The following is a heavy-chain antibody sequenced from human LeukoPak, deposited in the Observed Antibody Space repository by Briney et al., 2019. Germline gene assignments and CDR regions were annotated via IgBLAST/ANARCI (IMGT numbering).Heavy chain of an antibody. CDR1: GFSFSSDE. D-gene: IGHD2/OR15-2a*01. Sequence: GESLKISCAASGFSFSSDEMNWVRQAPGKGLEWVSHSNRRGSTTYYADSVRGRFTISRDNAKNSLYLQMNSLRAEDTAVYYCAREGHTTGWPPFDFWGQGTLVTVSS. J-gene: IGHJ4*02. CDR2: SNRRGSTT. V-gene: IGHV3-48*03. CDR3: AREGHTTGWPPFDF.